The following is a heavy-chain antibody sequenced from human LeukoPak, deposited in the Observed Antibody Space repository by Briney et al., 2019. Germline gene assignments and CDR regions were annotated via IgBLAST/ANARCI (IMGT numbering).Heavy chain of an antibody. CDR3: AREVAGRFDY. CDR1: GGSVSSGSYY. D-gene: IGHD6-19*01. J-gene: IGHJ4*02. CDR2: IYYSGST. V-gene: IGHV4-61*01. Sequence: PSETLSLTCTVSGGSVSSGSYYWSWIRQPPGKGLEWIGYIYYSGSTNYNPSLKSRVTISVDTSKNQFSLKLSSVTAGDTAVYYCAREVAGRFDYWGQGTLVTVSS.